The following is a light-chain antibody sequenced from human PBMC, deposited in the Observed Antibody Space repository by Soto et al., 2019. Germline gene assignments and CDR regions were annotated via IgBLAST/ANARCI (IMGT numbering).Light chain of an antibody. CDR3: SLSYSGVRV. J-gene: IGLJ3*02. CDR2: DTS. Sequence: QAVVTQEPSLTVSPGGTVTLTCGSSTGAVTSRHYPYWSQQKPGQVPRALIYDTSNKHSWTPARFSGSLLGGKPALNLSGAQPEDEADYYCSLSYSGVRVFGGGTQLTVL. CDR1: TGAVTSRHY. V-gene: IGLV7-46*01.